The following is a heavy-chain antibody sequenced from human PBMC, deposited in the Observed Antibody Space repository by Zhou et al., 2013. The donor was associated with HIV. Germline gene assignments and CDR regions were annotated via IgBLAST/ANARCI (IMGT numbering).Heavy chain of an antibody. CDR2: IIPIFGTS. CDR3: ARDLLPTTSWTDSYYYGMDV. CDR1: GGTFSTYA. Sequence: QVQLVQSGAEVKKPGSSVKVSCKASGGTFSTYAISWVRQAPGQGLEWMGGIIPIFGTSNYAQKFQGRVTITTDESTSTAYMELSSLRSEDTAVYYCARDLLPTTSWTDSYYYGMDVWGQGP. V-gene: IGHV1-69*05. D-gene: IGHD2-2*01. J-gene: IGHJ6*02.